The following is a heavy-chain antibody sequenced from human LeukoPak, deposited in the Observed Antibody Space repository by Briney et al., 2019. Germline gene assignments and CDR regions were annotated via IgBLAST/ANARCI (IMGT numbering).Heavy chain of an antibody. Sequence: GGSLRLSCAASGFTFSSNAMHWVLQAPGKGLEWVAVISYDGSNKYYTDSVKGRFTISRDNSKNTLYLQMNSLRAEDTAVYYCARGIAADGTSWFDPWGQGTLVTVSS. J-gene: IGHJ5*02. D-gene: IGHD6-13*01. CDR1: GFTFSSNA. CDR2: ISYDGSNK. V-gene: IGHV3-30-3*01. CDR3: ARGIAADGTSWFDP.